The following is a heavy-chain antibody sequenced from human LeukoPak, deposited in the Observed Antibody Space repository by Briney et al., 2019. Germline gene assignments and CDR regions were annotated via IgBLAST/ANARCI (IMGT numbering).Heavy chain of an antibody. CDR1: GFTFSSYA. CDR2: ISGSGGST. CDR3: AKAIYSSSRMDV. Sequence: GGSLRLSCAASGFTFSSYAMSWVRQAPGKGLEWVSAISGSGGSTYYADSVKGRFTISRDNSKNTLYLQMNSLGAEDTAVYYCAKAIYSSSRMDVWGQGTTVTVSS. V-gene: IGHV3-23*01. J-gene: IGHJ6*02. D-gene: IGHD6-13*01.